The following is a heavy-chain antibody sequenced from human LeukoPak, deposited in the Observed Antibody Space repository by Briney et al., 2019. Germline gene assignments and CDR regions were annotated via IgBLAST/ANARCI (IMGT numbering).Heavy chain of an antibody. V-gene: IGHV3-13*01. CDR1: GFTFSSYD. D-gene: IGHD6-13*01. Sequence: GGSLRLSCAASGFTFSSYDMHWVRQATGKGLEWVSAIGTAGDTYYPGSVKGRFTISRENAKNSLYLQMNSLRAGDTAVYYCARVAPDTAGLGMDVWGQGTTVTVSS. CDR2: IGTAGDT. J-gene: IGHJ6*02. CDR3: ARVAPDTAGLGMDV.